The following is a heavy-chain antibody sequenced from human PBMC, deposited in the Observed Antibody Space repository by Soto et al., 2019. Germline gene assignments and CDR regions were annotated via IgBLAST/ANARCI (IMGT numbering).Heavy chain of an antibody. Sequence: GESLKISFKGSGYTFTDYWIGWVRHLPGKGLEWMGIIYPGDSYTRYSPSFQGHVTITVDKSTSTAYLQWNTLKASDTAMYYCARNISNFRYYCYAMDVWGQVTTVTVYS. CDR2: IYPGDSYT. CDR1: GYTFTDYW. V-gene: IGHV5-51*01. J-gene: IGHJ6*02. CDR3: ARNISNFRYYCYAMDV. D-gene: IGHD4-4*01.